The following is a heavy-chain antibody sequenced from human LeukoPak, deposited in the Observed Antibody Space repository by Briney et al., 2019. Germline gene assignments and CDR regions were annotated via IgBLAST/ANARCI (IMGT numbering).Heavy chain of an antibody. CDR3: ARVRDYTDAFDI. V-gene: IGHV3-7*01. CDR2: IKQDGSEK. CDR1: GFTFSNYG. J-gene: IGHJ3*02. D-gene: IGHD4-11*01. Sequence: GGSLRLSCAASGFTFSNYGMSWVRQAPGKGLEWVANIKQDGSEKYYVDSVKGRFTISRDNAKNSLYLQMNSLRAEDTAVYYCARVRDYTDAFDIWGQGTMVTVSS.